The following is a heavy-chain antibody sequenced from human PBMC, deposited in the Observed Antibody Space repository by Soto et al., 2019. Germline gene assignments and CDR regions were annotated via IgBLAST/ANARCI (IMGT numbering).Heavy chain of an antibody. J-gene: IGHJ6*02. CDR1: GFSFSRFD. V-gene: IGHV3-13*01. Sequence: PGGSLRLSCAGSGFSFSRFDMHWVRKATGKSLEWAACIGKDGDIYNGGSLKGRFTLSRDNGKNFLSLHMNSLRAEDTAVYYCARDRLLRHVGRGSTKASYSGVDIWGQGTTVTVSS. CDR2: IGKDGDI. CDR3: ARDRLLRHVGRGSTKASYSGVDI. D-gene: IGHD3-10*01.